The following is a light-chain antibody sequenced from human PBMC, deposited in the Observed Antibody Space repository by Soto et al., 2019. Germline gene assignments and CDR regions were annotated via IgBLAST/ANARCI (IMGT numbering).Light chain of an antibody. CDR3: ATWDDTLNGL. CDR2: SND. CDR1: SSNIGGNA. Sequence: QTVVTRPPSASGTPGQKVTISCSGGSSNIGGNAVNWYQVLPGMAPKLLIYSNDQRPSGVPDRFSGSKSGTSASLAISDLQSEDEADYYCATWDDTLNGLFGGGTKLTVL. J-gene: IGLJ2*01. V-gene: IGLV1-44*01.